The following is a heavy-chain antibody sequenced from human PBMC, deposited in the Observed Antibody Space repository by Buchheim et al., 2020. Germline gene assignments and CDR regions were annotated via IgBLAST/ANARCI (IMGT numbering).Heavy chain of an antibody. D-gene: IGHD6-13*01. CDR1: GYSFSNYC. CDR2: IDPSDSYT. Sequence: EVQLVQSGAEVKKPGESLRISCKGSGYSFSNYCISWVRQMPGKGLEWMGRIDPSDSYTIYSPSFQGHVTISADKSISTAYLQWSSLKASDTGVYYCAREVEYSSNWSKIKKAFEIWGQGT. CDR3: AREVEYSSNWSKIKKAFEI. J-gene: IGHJ3*02. V-gene: IGHV5-10-1*03.